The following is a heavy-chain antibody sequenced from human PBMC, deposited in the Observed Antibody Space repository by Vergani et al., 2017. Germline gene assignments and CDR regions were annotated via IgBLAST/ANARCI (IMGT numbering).Heavy chain of an antibody. CDR1: GGSFSGYY. V-gene: IGHV4-34*01. CDR3: ARGCSCSSTSCYTLVYYGMDV. J-gene: IGHJ6*04. D-gene: IGHD2-2*02. CDR2: INHSGST. Sequence: QVQLQQWGAGLLKPSGTLSLTCAVHGGSFSGYYWSWIRQPPGKGLEWIGEINHSGSTNYNPSLKSRVTISVDTSKNQFSLKLSYVTAADTAVYYSARGCSCSSTSCYTLVYYGMDVWGEGTTVTVSS.